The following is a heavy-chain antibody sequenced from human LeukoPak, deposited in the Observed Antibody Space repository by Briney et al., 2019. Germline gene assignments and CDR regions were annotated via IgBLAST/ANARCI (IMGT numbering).Heavy chain of an antibody. D-gene: IGHD3-9*01. CDR1: GYTFTSYY. Sequence: ASVKVSCKASGYTFTSYYMHWVRQAPGQGLEWMGIINPSGGSTSYAQKFQGRVTMTRDTSTSTVYVELSSLRSEDTAVYYCARGVRRDILTGYYSSWGQGTLVTVSS. CDR2: INPSGGST. V-gene: IGHV1-46*01. J-gene: IGHJ5*02. CDR3: ARGVRRDILTGYYSS.